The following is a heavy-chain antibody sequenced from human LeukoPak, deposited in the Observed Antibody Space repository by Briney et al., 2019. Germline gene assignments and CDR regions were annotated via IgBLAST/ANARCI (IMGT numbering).Heavy chain of an antibody. CDR1: DDSFSSHY. D-gene: IGHD4-17*01. J-gene: IGHJ3*02. V-gene: IGHV4-59*11. Sequence: SETLSLTCAVSDDSFSSHYWTWIRQPPGKGLEWIGHISYIGSTNYNPSLKSRVTISIDTSRNQFSLRLSSVTAADTAVYYCARDLVTVTKGFDIWGQGTMVSVSS. CDR3: ARDLVTVTKGFDI. CDR2: ISYIGST.